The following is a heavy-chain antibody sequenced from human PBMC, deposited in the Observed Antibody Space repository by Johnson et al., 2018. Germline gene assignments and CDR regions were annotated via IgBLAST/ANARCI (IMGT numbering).Heavy chain of an antibody. J-gene: IGHJ3*02. D-gene: IGHD2-15*01. Sequence: QVQLQESGPGLVKPSETLSLTCSVSGGSISGYYWSWIRQSPGNGLEWIGYIYYSGSTSFNPSLKSRVALSIATSKNLCSLKLTSVTAADTAVYYFAGSCSDGSCESRSYDIWGQGTMVTVSS. CDR3: AGSCSDGSCESRSYDI. V-gene: IGHV4-59*01. CDR1: GGSISGYY. CDR2: IYYSGST.